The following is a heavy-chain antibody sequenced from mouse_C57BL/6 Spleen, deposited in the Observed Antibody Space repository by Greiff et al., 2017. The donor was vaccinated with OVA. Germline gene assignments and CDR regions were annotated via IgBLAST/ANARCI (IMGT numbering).Heavy chain of an antibody. Sequence: EVKLQESGGDLVKPGGSLKLSCAASGFTFSSYGMSWVRQTPDKRLEWVATISSGGSYTYYPDSVKGRFTISRDNAKNTLYLQMSSLKSEDTAMYYCARANWDNYAMDYWGQGTSVTVSS. CDR1: GFTFSSYG. V-gene: IGHV5-6*01. CDR3: ARANWDNYAMDY. D-gene: IGHD4-1*01. CDR2: ISSGGSYT. J-gene: IGHJ4*01.